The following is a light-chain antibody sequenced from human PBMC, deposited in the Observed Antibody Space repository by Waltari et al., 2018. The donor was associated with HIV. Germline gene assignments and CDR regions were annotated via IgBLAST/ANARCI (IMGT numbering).Light chain of an antibody. J-gene: IGLJ2*01. CDR2: QDR. V-gene: IGLV3-1*01. CDR3: QAWGNNTVV. Sequence: SGFNLSNNYVSWYQQKPGQSPLLLIFQDRKRPSGIPERFSGSSSGNTATLTISGTQSVDEADYFCQAWGNNTVVFGGGTKLTVL. CDR1: NLSNNY.